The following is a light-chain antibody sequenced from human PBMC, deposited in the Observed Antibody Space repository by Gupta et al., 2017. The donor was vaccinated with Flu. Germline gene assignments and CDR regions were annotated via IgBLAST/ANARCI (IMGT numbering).Light chain of an antibody. J-gene: IGKJ1*01. CDR2: KAS. Sequence: DIQMTQSPSTLSASVGDTVTITCRASQSFSTWLAWYQQKPGKAPKLLIYKASREETGVPSRFSGSGSGTEFTLTISGLQPDDFATYYCQQENTYPWTFGQGTKVEI. CDR3: QQENTYPWT. V-gene: IGKV1-5*03. CDR1: QSFSTW.